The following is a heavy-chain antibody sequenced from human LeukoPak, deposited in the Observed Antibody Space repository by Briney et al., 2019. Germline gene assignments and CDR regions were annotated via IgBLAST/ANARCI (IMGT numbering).Heavy chain of an antibody. CDR3: ARVLSIDYDILTASTFDP. Sequence: ASVKVSCKASGYTFSAYGFTWVRQAPGQGLEWMGWISAYNGDRNYAQKFQGRVTMTTDTSTSTAYMELRNLRSDDTAFYYCARVLSIDYDILTASTFDPWGQGTLVTVSS. D-gene: IGHD3-9*01. J-gene: IGHJ5*02. CDR1: GYTFSAYG. CDR2: ISAYNGDR. V-gene: IGHV1-18*01.